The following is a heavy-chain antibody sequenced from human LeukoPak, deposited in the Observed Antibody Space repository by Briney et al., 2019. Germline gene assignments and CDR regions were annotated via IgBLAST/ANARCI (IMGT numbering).Heavy chain of an antibody. V-gene: IGHV4-59*08. Sequence: SETLSLTCTVSGGSITSYYWSWIRQPPGKGLEWIGYIYYSGSTNYNPSLKSRVTISVDTSKNQFSLKLSSVTAADTAVYYCARQLNYYGSSDYPHTYYFDYWGQGTLVTVSS. CDR1: GGSITSYY. CDR3: ARQLNYYGSSDYPHTYYFDY. D-gene: IGHD3-22*01. J-gene: IGHJ4*02. CDR2: IYYSGST.